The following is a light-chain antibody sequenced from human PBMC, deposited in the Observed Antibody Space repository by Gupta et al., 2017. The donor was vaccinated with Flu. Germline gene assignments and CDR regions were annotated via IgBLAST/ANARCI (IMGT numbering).Light chain of an antibody. CDR2: GNS. Sequence: QSVLTQPPSVSGAPGQRVTLSCTVISSNIGAGYDVHWYQQLPGTAPKLLIYGNSNRPSGVPDRFSGSKSGTSASLAITGLQAEDESDYYCQSYDSSLSGWVFGGGTKLTVL. CDR1: SSNIGAGYD. J-gene: IGLJ3*02. CDR3: QSYDSSLSGWV. V-gene: IGLV1-40*01.